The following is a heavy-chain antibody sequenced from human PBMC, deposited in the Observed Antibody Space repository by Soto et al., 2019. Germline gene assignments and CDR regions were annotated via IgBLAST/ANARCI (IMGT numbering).Heavy chain of an antibody. CDR1: GGTFTNYT. CDR2: IIPMLNRA. J-gene: IGHJ4*02. V-gene: IGHV1-69*08. Sequence: QVQLVQSGAEVKKPGASVRVSCKASGGTFTNYTIGWVRQAPGQGLEWMGRIIPMLNRAQYAQNFQGRFTITVAKSKSSAYMDLNSLRSEDTAIYFCARDGYSGHDYGDWGQGTLVNVYS. D-gene: IGHD5-12*01. CDR3: ARDGYSGHDYGD.